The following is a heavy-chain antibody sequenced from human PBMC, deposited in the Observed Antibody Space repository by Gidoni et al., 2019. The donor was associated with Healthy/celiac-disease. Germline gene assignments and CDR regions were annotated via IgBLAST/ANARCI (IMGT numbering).Heavy chain of an antibody. D-gene: IGHD2-2*01. CDR3: TARYCSSTSCRRSYFDY. Sequence: EVQLVESGGGLVKPGGSLRLSCAASGFTFSNAWMNWVRQAPGKGLEWVGRIKSKTDGGTTDYAAPVKGRFTISRDDSKNTLYLQMNSLKTEDTAVYYCTARYCSSTSCRRSYFDYWGQGTLVTVSS. CDR2: IKSKTDGGTT. J-gene: IGHJ4*02. V-gene: IGHV3-15*07. CDR1: GFTFSNAW.